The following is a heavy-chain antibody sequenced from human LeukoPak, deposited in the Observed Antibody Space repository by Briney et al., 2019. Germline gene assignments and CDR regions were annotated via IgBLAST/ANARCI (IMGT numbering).Heavy chain of an antibody. J-gene: IGHJ3*02. CDR3: ARNQEMATIRAFDI. Sequence: QSGGSLRLSCAASGFTFSSYAMSWVRQAPGKGLEWVSAISGSGGSTYYADSVKGRFTISRDNFKNTLYLQMNSLRAEDTAVYYCARNQEMATIRAFDIWGQGTMVTVSS. D-gene: IGHD5-24*01. V-gene: IGHV3-23*01. CDR2: ISGSGGST. CDR1: GFTFSSYA.